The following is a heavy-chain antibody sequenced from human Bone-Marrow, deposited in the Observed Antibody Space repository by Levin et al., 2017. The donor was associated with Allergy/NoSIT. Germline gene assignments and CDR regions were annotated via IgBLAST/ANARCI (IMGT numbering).Heavy chain of an antibody. D-gene: IGHD4-17*01. J-gene: IGHJ4*02. CDR3: VRGSGETTSFDY. Sequence: GGSLRLSCAASGFKFDDHTIHWVRQPPGEGLEWVSLITWDGGRRLYADSVKGRFPISRDNSRNSLHLQMNTLRSEDSALYYCVRGSGETTSFDYWGQGSLVTVSS. V-gene: IGHV3-43*01. CDR1: GFKFDDHT. CDR2: ITWDGGRR.